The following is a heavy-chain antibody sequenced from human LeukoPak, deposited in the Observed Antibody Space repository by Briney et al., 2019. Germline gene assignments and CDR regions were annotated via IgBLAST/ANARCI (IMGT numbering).Heavy chain of an antibody. V-gene: IGHV4-39*01. CDR1: GDSISSSSYY. J-gene: IGHJ4*02. CDR2: IYYSGST. D-gene: IGHD3-22*01. CDR3: ARYWGPYDNSGAYFDY. Sequence: KPSETLSLTCTVSGDSISSSSYYWVWLRQPPGKELEWIATIYYSGSTYYNPSLKSRVTISVDTSKNQFSLKLSSVTAADTAMYYCARYWGPYDNSGAYFDYWGQGTLVTVSS.